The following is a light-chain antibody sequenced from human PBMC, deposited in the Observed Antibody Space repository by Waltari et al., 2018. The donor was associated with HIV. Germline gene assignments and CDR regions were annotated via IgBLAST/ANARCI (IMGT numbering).Light chain of an antibody. CDR2: TIS. V-gene: IGKV2-24*01. CDR3: MQGTQFPYT. Sequence: EIVLTQTPLASAVTLGQPASISCRPSQSLVNTDGNTYLSWLHQRPGQPPRLLIYTISDRFSGVPDRFSGSGAGTDFTLKISRVEPEDVGVYYCMQGTQFPYTFGQGTRLEIK. CDR1: QSLVNTDGNTY. J-gene: IGKJ2*01.